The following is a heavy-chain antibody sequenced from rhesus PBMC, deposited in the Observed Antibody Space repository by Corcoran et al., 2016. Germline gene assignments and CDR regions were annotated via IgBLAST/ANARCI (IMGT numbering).Heavy chain of an antibody. CDR1: GDSLSGAYY. Sequence: QVHLQESGPGLVKPSETLSLTCAVSGDSLSGAYYWNCIRPPPGKGLEWIGYVYGTSGNAIDNPSLRDRVTMSMDTYKKQFSLRLTSVTAADTAVYYCARDVNTATDNSLDLWGRGMLVTVSS. CDR2: VYGTSGNA. CDR3: ARDVNTATDNSLDL. V-gene: IGHV4-76*01. J-gene: IGHJ5-2*02. D-gene: IGHD4-23*01.